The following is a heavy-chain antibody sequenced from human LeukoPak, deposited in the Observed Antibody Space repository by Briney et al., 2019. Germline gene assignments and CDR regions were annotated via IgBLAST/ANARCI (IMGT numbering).Heavy chain of an antibody. CDR1: GYTFTGYY. D-gene: IGHD3-3*01. CDR3: ARGPFTIFGVVKVRNNGMDV. V-gene: IGHV1-2*04. Sequence: ASVKVSCKASGYTFTGYYMHWVRQAPGQGLEWMGWINPNSGGTNYAQKFQGWVTMTRDTSISTAYMELSRLRSDDTAVYYCARGPFTIFGVVKVRNNGMDVWGQGTTVTVSS. CDR2: INPNSGGT. J-gene: IGHJ6*02.